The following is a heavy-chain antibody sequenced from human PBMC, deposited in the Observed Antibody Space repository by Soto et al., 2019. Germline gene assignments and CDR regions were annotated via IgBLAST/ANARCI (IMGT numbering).Heavy chain of an antibody. CDR1: GGSFSGYY. CDR3: AREIAARRYYYYYGMDV. CDR2: INHSGST. V-gene: IGHV4-34*01. Sequence: PSETLSLTCAVYGGSFSGYYCSWIRQPPGKGLEWIGEINHSGSTNYNPSLKSRVTITADESTSTAYMELSSLRSEDTAVYYCAREIAARRYYYYYGMDVWGQGTTVTVSS. D-gene: IGHD6-6*01. J-gene: IGHJ6*02.